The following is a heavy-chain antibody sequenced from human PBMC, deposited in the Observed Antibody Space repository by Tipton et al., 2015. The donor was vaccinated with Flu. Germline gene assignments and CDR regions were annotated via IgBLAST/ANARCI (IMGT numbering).Heavy chain of an antibody. D-gene: IGHD7-27*01. CDR3: TTDAPDWGGKAFDI. Sequence: SGFTLSNYGMHWVRQAPGKGLEWVGRIRSATDGGTAEYAAPVKGRFTISRDDSKNTLYLQMNSLKTEDTAVYYCTTDAPDWGGKAFDIWGQGTMVTVSS. CDR1: GFTLSNYG. J-gene: IGHJ3*02. V-gene: IGHV3-15*01. CDR2: IRSATDGGTA.